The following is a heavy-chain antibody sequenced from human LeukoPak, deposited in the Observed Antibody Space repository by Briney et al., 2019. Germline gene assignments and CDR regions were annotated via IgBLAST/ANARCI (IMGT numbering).Heavy chain of an antibody. D-gene: IGHD3-22*01. CDR2: ISSSGSTR. CDR3: ARDYYDSSGCDY. CDR1: GFIFSDYY. J-gene: IGHJ4*02. Sequence: GGSLRLSCAASGFIFSDYYMSWIRQAPGEGLEWGSYISSSGSTRYYAESVKGRFTIARDNAKNSLYLQMNSLRAEDTAVYYCARDYYDSSGCDYWGQGTLVTVSS. V-gene: IGHV3-11*04.